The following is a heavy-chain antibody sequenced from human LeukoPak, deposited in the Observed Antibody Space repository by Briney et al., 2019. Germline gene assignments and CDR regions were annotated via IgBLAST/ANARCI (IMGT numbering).Heavy chain of an antibody. D-gene: IGHD6-13*01. J-gene: IGHJ3*02. CDR1: GGSISNYY. V-gene: IGHV4-39*07. CDR3: AGDYSSRDAFDI. CDR2: IYYSGRT. Sequence: SETLSLTCTVSGGSISNYYWGWIRQPPGKGLEWIGSIYYSGRTYYNPSLKSRVTISLDTSKNQFSLKLSSVTAADTAVYYCAGDYSSRDAFDIWGQGTMVTVSS.